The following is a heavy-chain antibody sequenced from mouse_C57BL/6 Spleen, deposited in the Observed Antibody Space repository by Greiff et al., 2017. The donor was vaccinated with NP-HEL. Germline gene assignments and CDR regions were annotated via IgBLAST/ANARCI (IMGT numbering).Heavy chain of an antibody. J-gene: IGHJ4*01. CDR1: GYTFTSYW. CDR3: ARRPIITTDAMDY. D-gene: IGHD1-1*01. V-gene: IGHV1-64*01. Sequence: VQLQQPGAELVKPGASVKLSCKASGYTFTSYWMHWVKQRPGQGLEWIGMIHPNSGSTNYNEKFKSKATLTVDKSSSTAYMQLSSLTSEDSAVYYCARRPIITTDAMDYWGRGTSVTVSS. CDR2: IHPNSGST.